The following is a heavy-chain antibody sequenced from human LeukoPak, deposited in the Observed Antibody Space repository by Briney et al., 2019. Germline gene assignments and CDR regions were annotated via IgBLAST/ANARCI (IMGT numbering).Heavy chain of an antibody. J-gene: IGHJ3*01. D-gene: IGHD3-16*01. CDR3: ARRGDYGSAFDL. CDR1: GLTVSSKY. V-gene: IGHV3-66*04. CDR2: IYGGGTT. Sequence: GGSLRLSCAASGLTVSSKYMSWVRQAPGKGLEWVSVIYGGGTTYYADSVKGRFSISRDNSKNTLYLQKNSLRAEDTAVYYCARRGDYGSAFDLWGQGTMVAVSS.